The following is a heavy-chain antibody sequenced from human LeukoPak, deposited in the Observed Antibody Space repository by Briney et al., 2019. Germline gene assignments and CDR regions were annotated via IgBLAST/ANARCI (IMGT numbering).Heavy chain of an antibody. CDR1: GGSISGSSYY. D-gene: IGHD3-16*01. Sequence: PSETLSLTCTVSGGSISGSSYYWGWIRQPPGKGLEWIGSIYYSGSTYYNPSLKSRVTICVDTSKNQFSLKLNSVTATDTAVYYCARRYGPWGQGTLVTVSS. CDR3: ARRYGP. J-gene: IGHJ4*02. V-gene: IGHV4-39*01. CDR2: IYYSGST.